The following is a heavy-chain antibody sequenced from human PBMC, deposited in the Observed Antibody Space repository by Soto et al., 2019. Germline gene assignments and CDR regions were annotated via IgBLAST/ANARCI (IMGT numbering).Heavy chain of an antibody. CDR2: IIPIFGTA. D-gene: IGHD7-27*01. CDR3: ARWSHAITGEEAFDF. V-gene: IGHV1-69*01. Sequence: QVQLVQSGAEVKKPGSSVKVSCKTSGGTFSSFAISWVRQAPGQGLEWMGGIIPIFGTASYAEKFQGRVTITADESTSTAYMELSSLRSEDTAVYYCARWSHAITGEEAFDFWGQGTMVTVSS. CDR1: GGTFSSFA. J-gene: IGHJ3*01.